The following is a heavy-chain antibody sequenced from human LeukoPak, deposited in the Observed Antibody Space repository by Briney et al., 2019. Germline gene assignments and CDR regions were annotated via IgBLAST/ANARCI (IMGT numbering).Heavy chain of an antibody. J-gene: IGHJ6*03. Sequence: SETLSLTCTVSGGSISSYYWSWIRQPPGKGLEWIGYIYYSGSTNYNPSLKSRVTISVDTSKNQFSLKLSSVTAADTAVYYCARPFPTGPRGYMDVWGKGTTVTISS. CDR1: GGSISSYY. V-gene: IGHV4-59*08. D-gene: IGHD4-11*01. CDR2: IYYSGST. CDR3: ARPFPTGPRGYMDV.